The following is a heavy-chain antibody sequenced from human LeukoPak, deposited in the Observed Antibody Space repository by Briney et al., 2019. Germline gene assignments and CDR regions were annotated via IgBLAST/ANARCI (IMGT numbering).Heavy chain of an antibody. CDR3: ARVPGCSSTSCLGTFDY. J-gene: IGHJ4*02. V-gene: IGHV3-7*01. Sequence: GGSLRLPCAASGFTFSSYWMSWVRQAPGKGLEWVANIKQDGSEKYYVDSVKGRFTISRDNAKNSLYLQMNSLRAEDTAVYYCARVPGCSSTSCLGTFDYWGQGTLVTVSS. D-gene: IGHD2-2*01. CDR2: IKQDGSEK. CDR1: GFTFSSYW.